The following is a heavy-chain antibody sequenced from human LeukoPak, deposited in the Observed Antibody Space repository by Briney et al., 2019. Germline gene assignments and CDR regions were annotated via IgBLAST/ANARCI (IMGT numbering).Heavy chain of an antibody. Sequence: PGRSLRLSCAASGFTFSNYAMHWVRQAPGKGLEWVAVISYDGSNKYYADSVKGRFTISRDNSKNTLYLQMNSLRAEDTAVYYCARDRFPYCSSTSCYFDQWGQGTLVTASS. V-gene: IGHV3-30-3*01. CDR3: ARDRFPYCSSTSCYFDQ. CDR2: ISYDGSNK. J-gene: IGHJ4*02. CDR1: GFTFSNYA. D-gene: IGHD2-2*01.